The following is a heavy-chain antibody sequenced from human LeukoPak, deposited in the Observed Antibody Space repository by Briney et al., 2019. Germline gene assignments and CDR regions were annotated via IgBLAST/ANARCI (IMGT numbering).Heavy chain of an antibody. Sequence: GGSLRLSCAASGFIFSSDEMNWIRQAPGKGLEWVSYISSSGATVYYADSVKGRFTISRDNAKNSLHLQMNSLRAEDTAVYYCARVGSTSPGDYWGQGTLVTVSS. D-gene: IGHD6-6*01. CDR3: ARVGSTSPGDY. J-gene: IGHJ4*02. V-gene: IGHV3-48*03. CDR1: GFIFSSDE. CDR2: ISSSGATV.